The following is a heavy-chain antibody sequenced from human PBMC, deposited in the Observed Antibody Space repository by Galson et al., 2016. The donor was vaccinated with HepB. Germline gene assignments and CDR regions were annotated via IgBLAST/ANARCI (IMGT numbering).Heavy chain of an antibody. V-gene: IGHV3-23*01. CDR3: ARVAHDWYDGSAREYYYYGLDV. CDR1: GFSFRSYA. CDR2: MSGSGGLT. D-gene: IGHD3-22*01. J-gene: IGHJ6*02. Sequence: SLRLSCAASGFSFRSYAMTWVCQAPGKALERVSLMSGSGGLTLHADSVKGRFVISRDNSRNTLSLQMNSLRAEDTGVYFCARVAHDWYDGSAREYYYYGLDVWGQGTTVTVSS.